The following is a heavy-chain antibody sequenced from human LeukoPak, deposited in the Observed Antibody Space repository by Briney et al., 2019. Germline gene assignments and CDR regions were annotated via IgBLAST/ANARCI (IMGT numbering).Heavy chain of an antibody. D-gene: IGHD5-18*01. CDR2: INPNSGGT. J-gene: IGHJ5*02. V-gene: IGHV1-2*02. CDR3: ARGRVDTAMVTRGEYNWFDP. Sequence: ASVKVSCKASGYTFTGYYMHWVRQAPGQGLEWMGWINPNSGGTNYAQKFQGRVTMTRDTSISTAYMELSRLRSDDTAVYYCARGRVDTAMVTRGEYNWFDPWGQGTLVTVSS. CDR1: GYTFTGYY.